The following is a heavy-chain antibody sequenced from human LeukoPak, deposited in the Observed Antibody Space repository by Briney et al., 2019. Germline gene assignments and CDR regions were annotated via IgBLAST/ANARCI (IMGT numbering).Heavy chain of an antibody. V-gene: IGHV3-7*01. J-gene: IGHJ3*02. CDR3: ARAVAGTRDAFDI. Sequence: GGSLRLSCAASRFTFSTYWMSWVRQAPGKGLEWVANIKQDGSEKYYVDSVKGRFTISRDNAKNSLYLQMNSLRAEDTAVYYCARAVAGTRDAFDIWGQGTMVTVSS. CDR2: IKQDGSEK. CDR1: RFTFSTYW. D-gene: IGHD6-19*01.